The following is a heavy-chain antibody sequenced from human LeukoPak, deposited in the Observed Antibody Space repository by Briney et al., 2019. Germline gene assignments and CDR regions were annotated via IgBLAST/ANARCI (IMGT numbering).Heavy chain of an antibody. Sequence: GGSLRLSCAASGFTFKDYGMYWVRQAPGKGLEWVAYMQSNGITKHYADSVRGRFTISRDNSKNTLYLELNNLREEDTAVYFCANPSPGLMWNYLDYWGGGTGVTVSS. CDR3: ANPSPGLMWNYLDY. D-gene: IGHD2-21*01. J-gene: IGHJ4*02. CDR1: GFTFKDYG. CDR2: MQSNGITK. V-gene: IGHV3-30*02.